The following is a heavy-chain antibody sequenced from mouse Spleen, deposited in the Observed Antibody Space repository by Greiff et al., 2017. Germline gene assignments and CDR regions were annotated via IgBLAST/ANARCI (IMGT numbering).Heavy chain of an antibody. J-gene: IGHJ3*01. V-gene: IGHV1-50*01. Sequence: QVQLKQPGAELVKPGASVKLSCKASGYTFTSYWMQWVKQRPGQGLEWIGEIDPSDSYTNYNQKFKGKATLTVDTSSSTAYMQLSSLTSEDSAVYYCAREGGRGFAYWGQGTLVTVSA. CDR1: GYTFTSYW. D-gene: IGHD3-3*01. CDR2: IDPSDSYT. CDR3: AREGGRGFAY.